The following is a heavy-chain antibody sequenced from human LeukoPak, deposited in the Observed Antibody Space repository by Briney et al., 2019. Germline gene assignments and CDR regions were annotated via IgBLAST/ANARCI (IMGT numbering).Heavy chain of an antibody. J-gene: IGHJ5*02. Sequence: ASVRVSCKASGYSFTGYYIHWVRQAPGQGGEWMGWINPNSGGTNYAQKFQGRVTMTRDTSISTAYMELSRLRSDDTAVYYCARGDIVVLPAGIPHNWFDPWGQGTLVTVSS. CDR1: GYSFTGYY. CDR2: INPNSGGT. D-gene: IGHD2-2*02. V-gene: IGHV1-2*02. CDR3: ARGDIVVLPAGIPHNWFDP.